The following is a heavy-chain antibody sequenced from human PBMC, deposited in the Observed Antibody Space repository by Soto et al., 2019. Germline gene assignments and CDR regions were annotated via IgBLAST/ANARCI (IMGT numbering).Heavy chain of an antibody. Sequence: QVQLVESGGAMVQPGRSLRLSCAVSGFTFRTYDMHWVRQAPGKGLEWVAVVSYDATYENYADSVKGRFTVSRDNSKNTLYLQMNSLRADDTAVYYCAKVSISKSSAVTFDSWGRGTLVTVSS. CDR1: GFTFRTYD. D-gene: IGHD2-15*01. V-gene: IGHV3-30*18. CDR3: AKVSISKSSAVTFDS. CDR2: VSYDATYE. J-gene: IGHJ4*02.